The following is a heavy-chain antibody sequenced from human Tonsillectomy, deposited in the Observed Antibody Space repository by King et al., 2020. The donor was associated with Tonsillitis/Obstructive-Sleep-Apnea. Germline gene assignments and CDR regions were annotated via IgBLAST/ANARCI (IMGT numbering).Heavy chain of an antibody. D-gene: IGHD2-2*01. CDR2: IDPSDSYT. J-gene: IGHJ5*02. Sequence: VQLVESGAEVKKPGESLRISCKGSRYSFTSYWITWVRQMPGNGLEWRGRIDPSDSYTNYSPSFQGHVTISADNSISTAYLQWCSLKASDTAMYYCARLLPVGVVVPAAIWFDPWGQGTLVTVSS. CDR1: RYSFTSYW. CDR3: ARLLPVGVVVPAAIWFDP. V-gene: IGHV5-10-1*01.